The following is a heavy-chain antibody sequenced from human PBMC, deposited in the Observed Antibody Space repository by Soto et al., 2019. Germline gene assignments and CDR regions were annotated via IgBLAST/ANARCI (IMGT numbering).Heavy chain of an antibody. CDR1: GGSIRSYY. V-gene: IGHV4-4*07. D-gene: IGHD1-26*01. CDR3: AREGASGFGMDV. CDR2: IYTTGST. Sequence: SETLSLTCNVSGGSIRSYYWSWIRQPAGKPLEWIGRIYTTGSTNYNPSLKSRVTMSIDTSKGQFSLKVSSVTAADTAVYYCAREGASGFGMDVWGQGTTVTVSS. J-gene: IGHJ6*02.